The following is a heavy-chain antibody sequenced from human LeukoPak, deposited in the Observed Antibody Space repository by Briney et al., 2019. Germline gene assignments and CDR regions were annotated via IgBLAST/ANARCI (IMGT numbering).Heavy chain of an antibody. CDR3: ARGFYGSGSQFDY. Sequence: SETLSLTCAVSGGSISSGDYPWSWIRQPPGKGLEWIGYIFHTGHTSYNPSLKSRVTIFVDMSKNQLSLKPSSVTAADTAVYCARGFYGSGSQFDYWGQGTLVTVSS. J-gene: IGHJ4*02. D-gene: IGHD3-10*01. CDR1: GGSISSGDYP. V-gene: IGHV4-30-2*01. CDR2: IFHTGHT.